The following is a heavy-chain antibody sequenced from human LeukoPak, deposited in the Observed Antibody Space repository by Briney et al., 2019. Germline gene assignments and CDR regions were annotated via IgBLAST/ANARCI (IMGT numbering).Heavy chain of an antibody. V-gene: IGHV3-23*01. D-gene: IGHD3-9*01. CDR3: AEDHYDILTGPYDN. J-gene: IGHJ4*02. CDR1: GFTFSTYA. Sequence: PGGSLRLSCAASGFTFSTYAMTWVRQAPGKGLEWVSAIRGNGGATYYADSVKGRFTISRDNSKNTLYLQMNSLRAEDTAVYYCAEDHYDILTGPYDNWGQGTLVTVSS. CDR2: IRGNGGAT.